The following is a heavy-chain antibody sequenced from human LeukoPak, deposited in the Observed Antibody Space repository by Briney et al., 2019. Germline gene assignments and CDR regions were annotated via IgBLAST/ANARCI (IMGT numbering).Heavy chain of an antibody. CDR3: AKDQRWESPHYLDT. Sequence: GGSLSLSGAASGFTFSTSPMSCVRHGQGKGLECVSGISASGGRTYYAASVRGRFAISRENSKKTMYAQMNSVREEDTAVYYCAKDQRWESPHYLDTWGEGTLVTVSP. J-gene: IGHJ4*02. V-gene: IGHV3-23*01. D-gene: IGHD1-26*01. CDR2: ISASGGRT. CDR1: GFTFSTSP.